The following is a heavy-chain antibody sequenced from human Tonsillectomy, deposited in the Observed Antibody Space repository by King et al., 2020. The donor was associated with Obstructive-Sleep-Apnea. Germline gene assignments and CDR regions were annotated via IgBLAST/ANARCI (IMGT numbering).Heavy chain of an antibody. CDR2: IYSGGST. CDR3: AREESTTFGYFFY. CDR1: GFTVSSNY. D-gene: IGHD1-1*01. V-gene: IGHV3-53*04. J-gene: IGHJ4*02. Sequence: VQLVESGGGLVQPGGSLRLSCAASGFTVSSNYMSWVRQAPGKGLEWVSVIYSGGSTYYADSVKGRFTISRHNSKNTLYLQMNSLRAEDTAVYYCAREESTTFGYFFYSGQGTLGSLSS.